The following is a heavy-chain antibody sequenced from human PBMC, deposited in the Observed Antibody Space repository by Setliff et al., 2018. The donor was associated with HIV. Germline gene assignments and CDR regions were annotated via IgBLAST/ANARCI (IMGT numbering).Heavy chain of an antibody. CDR2: IYSSGST. CDR3: ARDRGIVVVPASPQGYYYYMDV. J-gene: IGHJ6*03. D-gene: IGHD2-2*01. Sequence: PSETLSLTCTVSGGSISSGNYYWSWIRQPAGKGLEWIGRIYSSGSTNYNPSLKSRVAISINTSKNQFSLKLSSVTAADTAVYYCARDRGIVVVPASPQGYYYYMDVWGKGTTVTVSS. CDR1: GGSISSGNYY. V-gene: IGHV4-61*02.